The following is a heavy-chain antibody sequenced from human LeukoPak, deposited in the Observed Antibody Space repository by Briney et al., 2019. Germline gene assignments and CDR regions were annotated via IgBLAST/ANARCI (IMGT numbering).Heavy chain of an antibody. CDR3: ARQGESTFDY. D-gene: IGHD3-16*01. CDR2: ISSSSSYI. J-gene: IGHJ4*02. V-gene: IGHV3-21*01. Sequence: GGCLRLSCAASGFTFSSYSMNWVRQAPGKGLEWVSSISSSSSYIYYAASVKGRFTISRDNAKNSLYLQMNRLRAEDTAVYYCARQGESTFDYWGQGTLVTVSS. CDR1: GFTFSSYS.